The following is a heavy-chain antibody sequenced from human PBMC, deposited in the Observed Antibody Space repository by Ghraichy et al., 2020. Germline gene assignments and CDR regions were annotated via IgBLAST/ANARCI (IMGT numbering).Heavy chain of an antibody. V-gene: IGHV4-39*01. Sequence: GSLRLSCTVSGGSISSSSYYWGWIRQPPGKGLEWIGSIYYSGSTYYNPSLKSRVTISVDTSKNQFSLKLSSVTAADTAVYYCARHISISRGYSGSDFDYWGQGTLVTVSS. D-gene: IGHD5-12*01. CDR1: GGSISSSSYY. J-gene: IGHJ4*02. CDR3: ARHISISRGYSGSDFDY. CDR2: IYYSGST.